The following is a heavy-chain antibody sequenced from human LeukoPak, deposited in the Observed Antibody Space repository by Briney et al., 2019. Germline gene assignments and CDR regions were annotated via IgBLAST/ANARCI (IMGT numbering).Heavy chain of an antibody. Sequence: PGGSLRLSCAASGFTFDDYAMHWVRQAPGKGLEWVSGISWNSGSLGYADSVKGRFTISRDNAKNSLYLQMNSLRPEDTALYYCAKDIAVVVSSGGFDYWGQGTLVTVSS. D-gene: IGHD2-21*01. CDR3: AKDIAVVVSSGGFDY. J-gene: IGHJ4*02. CDR2: ISWNSGSL. V-gene: IGHV3-9*01. CDR1: GFTFDDYA.